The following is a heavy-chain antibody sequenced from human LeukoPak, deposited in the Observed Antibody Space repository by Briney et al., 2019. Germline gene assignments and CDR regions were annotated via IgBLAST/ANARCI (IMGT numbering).Heavy chain of an antibody. Sequence: PEGSLRLSCAASGFTFDSYAMNWVRQAPGKGLEWVSAIGAGSGAITIYADSVKGRFTISRDNSKNTLYLQMNSLRGEDTAVYYCAKNYDSGRGVPYGMDVWGQGTTVTVSS. CDR3: AKNYDSGRGVPYGMDV. CDR2: IGAGSGAIT. V-gene: IGHV3-23*01. D-gene: IGHD3-10*01. CDR1: GFTFDSYA. J-gene: IGHJ6*02.